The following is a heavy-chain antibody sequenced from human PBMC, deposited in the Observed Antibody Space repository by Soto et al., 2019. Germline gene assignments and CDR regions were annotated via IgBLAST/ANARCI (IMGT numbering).Heavy chain of an antibody. Sequence: GSGPTLVNPTQTLTLTCTFCGFSLRTSGVVVGWIRQPPGKALEWLALIYWDDDKLYSPSLKSRLTITKVTSKNQVVLTMTNIDPVDTATYYCAHSPCITIFGVVIIEPWFYPWGQGTLVTVSS. CDR2: IYWDDDK. J-gene: IGHJ5*02. CDR3: AHSPCITIFGVVIIEPWFYP. V-gene: IGHV2-5*02. CDR1: GFSLRTSGVV. D-gene: IGHD3-3*01.